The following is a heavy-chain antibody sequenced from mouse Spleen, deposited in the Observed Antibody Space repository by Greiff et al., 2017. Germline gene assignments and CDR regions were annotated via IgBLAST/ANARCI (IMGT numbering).Heavy chain of an antibody. CDR2: INPSTGGT. CDR1: GYSFTGYY. Sequence: VQLKQSGPELVKPGASVKISCKASGYSFTGYYMNWVKQSPEKSLEWIGEINPSTGGTTYNQKFKAKATLTVDKSSSTAYMQLKSLTSEDSAVYYCAYYYGSSFLYWYFDVWGTGTTVTVSS. J-gene: IGHJ1*03. CDR3: AYYYGSSFLYWYFDV. V-gene: IGHV1-42*01. D-gene: IGHD1-1*01.